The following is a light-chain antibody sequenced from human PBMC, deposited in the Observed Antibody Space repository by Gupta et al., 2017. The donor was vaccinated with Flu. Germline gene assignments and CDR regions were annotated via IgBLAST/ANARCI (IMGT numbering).Light chain of an antibody. V-gene: IGLV1-44*01. Sequence: QSVLAQPPSASGTPGQTVTITCSGSSSNIGSNAANWYQQVPGTSPKLLIYGSNQRPSGVPDRFAGSKSGTSASLAIRGLQSEDEADYYCAAWDDSLNGHYVFGTGTKVTVL. CDR2: GSN. J-gene: IGLJ1*01. CDR3: AAWDDSLNGHYV. CDR1: SSNIGSNA.